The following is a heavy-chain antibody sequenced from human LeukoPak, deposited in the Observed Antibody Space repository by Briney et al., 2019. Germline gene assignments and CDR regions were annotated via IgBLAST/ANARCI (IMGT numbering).Heavy chain of an antibody. J-gene: IGHJ4*02. CDR3: ASHYSNYVIWNY. Sequence: SQTLSLTCTVSGGSISSGSYYWSWIRQPAGKGLEWIGRIYTSGSTNYNPSLKSRVTISVDTSKNQFSLKLSSVTAADTAVYYCASHYSNYVIWNYWGQGTLVTVSS. CDR2: IYTSGST. D-gene: IGHD4-11*01. CDR1: GGSISSGSYY. V-gene: IGHV4-61*02.